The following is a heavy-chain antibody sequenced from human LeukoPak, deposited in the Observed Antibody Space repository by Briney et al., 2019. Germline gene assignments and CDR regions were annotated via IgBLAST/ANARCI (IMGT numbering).Heavy chain of an antibody. CDR1: GGSISSSSYY. V-gene: IGHV4-39*01. D-gene: IGHD5-18*01. CDR2: IYYSGST. Sequence: PSETMSLTCTVSGGSISSSSYYWGWIRQPPGKGLEWIGSIYYSGSTYYNPSLKSRVTISVDTSKNQFSLKLSSVTAADTAVYYCARGRRGYSYGPGDYWGQGTLVTVSS. J-gene: IGHJ4*02. CDR3: ARGRRGYSYGPGDY.